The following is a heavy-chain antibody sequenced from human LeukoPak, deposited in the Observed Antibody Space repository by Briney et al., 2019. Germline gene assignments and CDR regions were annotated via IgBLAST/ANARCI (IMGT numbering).Heavy chain of an antibody. CDR1: GGTFSSYA. J-gene: IGHJ4*02. V-gene: IGHV1-69*05. CDR3: AREDSGLDFDY. D-gene: IGHD3/OR15-3a*01. CDR2: IIPIFGTA. Sequence: ASVKVSCKASGGTFSSYAISWVRRAPGQGLEWMGGIIPIFGTANYAQKFQGRVTMTRDTSTSTVYMELSSLRSEDTAVYYCAREDSGLDFDYWGQGTLVTVSS.